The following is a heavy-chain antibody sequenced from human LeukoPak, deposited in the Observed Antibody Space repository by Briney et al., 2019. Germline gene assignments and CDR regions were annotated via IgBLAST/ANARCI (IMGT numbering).Heavy chain of an antibody. V-gene: IGHV3-23*01. Sequence: GGSLRLSCAASGFTFSTYAMTWVRQAPGKGLEWVSAISGSGETTYYADSVKGRFTISRDNSKSTLYLQMNSLRAEDTAVYYCAEDRGYWGQGTLVTVSS. J-gene: IGHJ4*02. CDR3: AEDRGY. CDR1: GFTFSTYA. CDR2: ISGSGETT.